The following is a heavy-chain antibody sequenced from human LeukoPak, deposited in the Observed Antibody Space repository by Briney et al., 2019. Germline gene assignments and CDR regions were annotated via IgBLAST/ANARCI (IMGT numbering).Heavy chain of an antibody. Sequence: ASVKVSCKVSGYTLTELSMHWVRQAPGKGLEWMEGFDPEDGETIYAQKFQGRVTMTEDTSTDTAYMELSSLRSEDTAVYYCATDFGYSSGWHFDYWGQGTLVTVSS. CDR1: GYTLTELS. CDR3: ATDFGYSSGWHFDY. J-gene: IGHJ4*02. D-gene: IGHD6-19*01. CDR2: FDPEDGET. V-gene: IGHV1-24*01.